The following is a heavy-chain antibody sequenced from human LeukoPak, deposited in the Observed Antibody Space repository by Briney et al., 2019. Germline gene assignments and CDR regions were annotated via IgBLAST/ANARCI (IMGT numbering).Heavy chain of an antibody. CDR2: IYASGST. J-gene: IGHJ4*02. D-gene: IGHD3-22*01. V-gene: IGHV4-4*07. CDR1: LGSISRYY. Sequence: SETLSLTCTVSLGSISRYYWSSIRQPPGRGLECIGRIYASGSTNYHPSLKRRVTMSVDTYKTQYSLKLSSVTAAGTAVYYCATELYYYDSSGYFDYWGQGTLVTVSS. CDR3: ATELYYYDSSGYFDY.